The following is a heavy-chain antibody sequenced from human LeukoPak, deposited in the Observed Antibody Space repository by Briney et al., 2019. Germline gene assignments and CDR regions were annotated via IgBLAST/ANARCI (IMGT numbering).Heavy chain of an antibody. J-gene: IGHJ2*01. V-gene: IGHV3-64*01. CDR2: ISSNGGST. Sequence: GSLRLSCTASGFSFSNYAMHWVRQAPGKGLEYVSGISSNGGSTYYANSVKGGFTISRDNSKNTLYLQMGSLRAEDMAVYYCASSPPTGTTWYFDLWGRGTLVTVSS. CDR3: ASSPPTGTTWYFDL. D-gene: IGHD1-7*01. CDR1: GFSFSNYA.